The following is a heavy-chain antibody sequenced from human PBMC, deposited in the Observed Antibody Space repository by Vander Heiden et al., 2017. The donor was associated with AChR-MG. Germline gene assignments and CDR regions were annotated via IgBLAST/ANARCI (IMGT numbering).Heavy chain of an antibody. Sequence: LQLQDSGPGLVKPSETLSLTCTVSGGSISGSPSYWGWIGQPPGKGLEWIGSFYFGGGTYYKPSLKTRLTMPVDTAKNQFSLRLRSVTAADTAVYYCVRLNSTTSYYYYYSGFDVWGPGTTVTVSS. D-gene: IGHD2-2*01. V-gene: IGHV4-39*01. CDR2: FYFGGGT. CDR3: VRLNSTTSYYYYYSGFDV. J-gene: IGHJ6*02. CDR1: GGSISGSPSY.